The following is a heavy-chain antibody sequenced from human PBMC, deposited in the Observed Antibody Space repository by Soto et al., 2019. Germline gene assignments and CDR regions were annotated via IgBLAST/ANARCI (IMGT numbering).Heavy chain of an antibody. CDR1: GGSISSSSYY. D-gene: IGHD6-13*01. V-gene: IGHV4-39*01. Sequence: QLQLQESGPGLVKPSETLSLTCTVSGGSISSSSYYWGWIRQPPGKGLEWIGSIYYSGSTYYNPSLKSRVPISVDTYTTQFSLKLRSVTAAGTAVYYCARLYSRSWYGDYWGQGTLVTVSS. J-gene: IGHJ4*02. CDR3: ARLYSRSWYGDY. CDR2: IYYSGST.